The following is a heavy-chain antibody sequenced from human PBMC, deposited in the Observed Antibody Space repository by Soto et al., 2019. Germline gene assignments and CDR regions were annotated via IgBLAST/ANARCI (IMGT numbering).Heavy chain of an antibody. CDR2: ISYDGSNK. CDR3: ARGSPGSTTIDY. V-gene: IGHV3-30-3*01. CDR1: GFTFSSYA. Sequence: PGGSLRLSCAASGFTFSSYAIHWVRQAPGKGLEWVAVISYDGSNKYYADSVKGRFTISRDNSKNTLYLQMNSLRAEDTAVYYCARGSPGSTTIDYWGQGTLVTVSS. J-gene: IGHJ4*02.